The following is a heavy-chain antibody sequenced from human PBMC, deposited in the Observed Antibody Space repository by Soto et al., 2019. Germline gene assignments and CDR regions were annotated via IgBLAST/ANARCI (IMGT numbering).Heavy chain of an antibody. CDR1: GFSFSVFN. D-gene: IGHD3-22*01. V-gene: IGHV3-48*03. Sequence: EEQLVESGGGLVQPGGSLTLSCAASGFSFSVFNMNWVRQAPGKGLEWVSYMTSSGDSVYYSDSVKGRFTISRDNAKNSMFLQMNSLRAEDTAVYFCARDNNPRKVIGDYGMDVWGQGTTVIVSS. CDR2: MTSSGDSV. CDR3: ARDNNPRKVIGDYGMDV. J-gene: IGHJ6*02.